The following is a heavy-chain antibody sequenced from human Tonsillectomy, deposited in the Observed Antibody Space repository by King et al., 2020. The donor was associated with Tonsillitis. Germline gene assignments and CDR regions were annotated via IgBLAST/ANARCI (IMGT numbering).Heavy chain of an antibody. Sequence: QLQESGPGLVKPSETLSLTCTVSGGSISSYYWSWIRQPPGKGLEWIGYIYYSGSTNYNPSLKSRVTISIHTSKNQFSLKLSSLTAADTAVYYCARDLYGGFGDFGYWGQGTLVTVSS. D-gene: IGHD3-10*01. CDR3: ARDLYGGFGDFGY. CDR2: IYYSGST. J-gene: IGHJ4*02. V-gene: IGHV4-59*01. CDR1: GGSISSYY.